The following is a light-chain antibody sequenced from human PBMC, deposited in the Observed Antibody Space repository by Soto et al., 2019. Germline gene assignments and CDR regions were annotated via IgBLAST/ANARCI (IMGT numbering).Light chain of an antibody. CDR3: CSYTGSHTLSV. V-gene: IGLV2-11*01. Sequence: QSVLTQPRSVSGSPGQSVTISCTGSSSDVGGYNYVSWYQQHPGKAPQLMIYDVNKRPSGVPDRFSGSKSGNTASLTISGLQAEDEADYYCCSYTGSHTLSVLGAGTKVTVL. CDR2: DVN. CDR1: SSDVGGYNY. J-gene: IGLJ1*01.